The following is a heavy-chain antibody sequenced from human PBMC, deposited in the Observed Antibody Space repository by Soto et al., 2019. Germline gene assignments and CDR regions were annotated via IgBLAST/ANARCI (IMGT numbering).Heavy chain of an antibody. J-gene: IGHJ4*01. CDR1: GGSFSAYY. CDR3: ATDKITGLFDY. V-gene: IGHV4-34*01. Sequence: QVQLQQWGAGLLKPSETLSLTCAVYGGSFSAYYWTWIRQPPGTGLEWIGQINHSGSTNYYPSLNSRVSISGDTSKNQFSRKLTSVTAADTAVYYCATDKITGLFDYWGHGNLVTVSS. D-gene: IGHD2-8*02. CDR2: INHSGST.